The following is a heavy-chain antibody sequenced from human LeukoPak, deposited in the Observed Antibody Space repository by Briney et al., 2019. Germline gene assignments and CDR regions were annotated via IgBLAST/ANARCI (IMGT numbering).Heavy chain of an antibody. CDR2: IWYDGSNK. D-gene: IGHD6-19*01. J-gene: IGHJ4*02. Sequence: GGSLRLSCAASGFTFSNYALHWVRQAPGKGLEWVAVIWYDGSNKYYADSVKGRFTVSRDNSKNTLYLQMNSLRAEDTAVYYCATAVASSSGWYADYWGQGTLVTVSS. V-gene: IGHV3-33*08. CDR3: ATAVASSSGWYADY. CDR1: GFTFSNYA.